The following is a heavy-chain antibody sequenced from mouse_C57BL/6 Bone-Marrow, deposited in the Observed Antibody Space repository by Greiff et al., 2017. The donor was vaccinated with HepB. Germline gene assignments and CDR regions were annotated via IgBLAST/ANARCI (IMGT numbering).Heavy chain of an antibody. D-gene: IGHD2-4*01. V-gene: IGHV5-17*01. CDR3: ARPYYDYDPAY. CDR2: ISSGSSTI. J-gene: IGHJ3*01. Sequence: EVKLEESGGGLVKPGGSLKLSCAASGFTFSDYGMHWVRQAPEKGLEWVAYISSGSSTIYYADTVKGRFTISRDNAKNTLFLQMTSLRSEDTAMYYCARPYYDYDPAYWGQGTLVTVSA. CDR1: GFTFSDYG.